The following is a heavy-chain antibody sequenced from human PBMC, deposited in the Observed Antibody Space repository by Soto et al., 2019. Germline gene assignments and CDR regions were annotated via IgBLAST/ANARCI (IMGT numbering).Heavy chain of an antibody. J-gene: IGHJ4*02. D-gene: IGHD2-2*01. Sequence: QVQLVESGGGVVQPGRSLRLSCAASGFTFSNYGMHWVRQAPGKGLEWVAIISYDGDKEYYADSVRGRCTISRDNSKNTLYLQTSSLRHEDTAVYYCAKDGGPVYCNSPGCSAKHFDYWGQGTLVTVSS. V-gene: IGHV3-30*18. CDR1: GFTFSNYG. CDR2: ISYDGDKE. CDR3: AKDGGPVYCNSPGCSAKHFDY.